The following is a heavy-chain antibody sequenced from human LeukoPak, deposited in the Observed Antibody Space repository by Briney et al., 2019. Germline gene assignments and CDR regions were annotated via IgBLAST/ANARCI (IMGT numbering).Heavy chain of an antibody. D-gene: IGHD6-13*01. V-gene: IGHV4-59*01. Sequence: SETLSLTCTVSGGSISSYYWSWIRQPPGQGLEWIGYIYYSGSTNYNPSLKSRVTISVDTSKNQFSLKLSSVTAADTAVYYCARLDRSSWYRYYYYMDVWGKGTTVTVSS. J-gene: IGHJ6*03. CDR2: IYYSGST. CDR3: ARLDRSSWYRYYYYMDV. CDR1: GGSISSYY.